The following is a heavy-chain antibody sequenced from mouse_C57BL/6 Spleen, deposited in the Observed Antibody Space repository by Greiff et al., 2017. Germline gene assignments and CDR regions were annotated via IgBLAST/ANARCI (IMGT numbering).Heavy chain of an antibody. CDR3: AILGCYEELNYGAMDY. D-gene: IGHD1-1*02. Sequence: QVQLQQPGAELVKPGASVKMSCKASGYTFTSYWITWVKQRPGQGLEWIGDIYPGSGSTNYNEKFKSKATLTVDTSSSTAYMQLSSLTSEDSAVYYCAILGCYEELNYGAMDYWGQGTSVTVSS. J-gene: IGHJ4*01. CDR1: GYTFTSYW. CDR2: IYPGSGST. V-gene: IGHV1-55*01.